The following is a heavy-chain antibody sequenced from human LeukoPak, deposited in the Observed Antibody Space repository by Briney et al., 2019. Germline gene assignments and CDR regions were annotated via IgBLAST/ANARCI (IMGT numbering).Heavy chain of an antibody. Sequence: PSETLSLTCTVSGGSTSSGSYYWSWIRQPPGKGLEWIGYIYYSGSTNYNPSLKSRVTISVDTSKNQFSLKLSSVTAADTAVYYCARVMGWYAPFYYYYMDVWGKGTTVTVSS. CDR1: GGSTSSGSYY. V-gene: IGHV4-61*01. D-gene: IGHD6-19*01. CDR2: IYYSGST. J-gene: IGHJ6*03. CDR3: ARVMGWYAPFYYYYMDV.